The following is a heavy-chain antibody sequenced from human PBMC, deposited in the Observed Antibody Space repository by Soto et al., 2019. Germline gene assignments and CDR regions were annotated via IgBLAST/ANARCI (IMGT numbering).Heavy chain of an antibody. Sequence: QITLNESGPTVVKPAETLTLTCTCSGFSLTTSGVGVGWIRQSPGKAPEWLALIYWDGDKRYSASLKSRLTSPKDTSKNQVVLTMASVDPADTATYDCAHRMLRTVFGFVTTTAIYFDFWCQGTPVGVAS. CDR1: GFSLTTSGVG. D-gene: IGHD3-3*01. CDR2: IYWDGDK. V-gene: IGHV2-5*02. J-gene: IGHJ4*02. CDR3: AHRMLRTVFGFVTTTAIYFDF.